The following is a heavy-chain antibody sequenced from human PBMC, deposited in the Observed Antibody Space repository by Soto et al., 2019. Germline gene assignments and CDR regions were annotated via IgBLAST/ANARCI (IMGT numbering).Heavy chain of an antibody. D-gene: IGHD3-22*01. J-gene: IGHJ6*02. CDR3: GITTNYYYYYGMDV. V-gene: IGHV4-34*01. Sequence: SATLALTCALYGRSFSGYYCWWFRQPPGKGLEWIGEINHSGSTNYNPSLKSRVTISVDTSKNQFSLKLSSVTAADTAVYYCGITTNYYYYYGMDVWGQGTTVT. CDR1: GRSFSGYY. CDR2: INHSGST.